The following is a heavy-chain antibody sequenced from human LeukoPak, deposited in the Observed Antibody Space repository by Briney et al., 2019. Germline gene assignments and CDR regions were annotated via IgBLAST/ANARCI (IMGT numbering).Heavy chain of an antibody. J-gene: IGHJ4*02. CDR2: INHSGST. V-gene: IGHV4-34*01. D-gene: IGHD3-3*01. CDR3: ARADYDFWSGYYPARY. Sequence: SETLSLTCAVYGRSFSGYYWSWLRQPPGKGLEWIGEINHSGSTNYNPSLKSRVTISVDASKNQFSLKLSSVTAADTAVYYCARADYDFWSGYYPARYWGQGTLVTVSS. CDR1: GRSFSGYY.